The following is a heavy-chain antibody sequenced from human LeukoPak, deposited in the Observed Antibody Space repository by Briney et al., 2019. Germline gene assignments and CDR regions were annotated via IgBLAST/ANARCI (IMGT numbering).Heavy chain of an antibody. Sequence: SGGSLRLSXAASGFTFSSYSMNWVRQPPGKGLEWVSSISSSSSYIYYADSVKGRFTISRDNAKNSLYLQMNSLRAEDTAVYYCARDIIAVADYWGQGTLVTVSS. CDR1: GFTFSSYS. D-gene: IGHD6-19*01. CDR3: ARDIIAVADY. V-gene: IGHV3-21*01. CDR2: ISSSSSYI. J-gene: IGHJ4*02.